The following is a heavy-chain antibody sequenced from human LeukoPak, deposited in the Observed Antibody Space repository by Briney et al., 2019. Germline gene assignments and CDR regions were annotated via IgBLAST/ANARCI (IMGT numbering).Heavy chain of an antibody. CDR1: GGSISSGDYY. D-gene: IGHD2-15*01. J-gene: IGHJ4*02. CDR3: ARGYCSGGSCYFLDY. V-gene: IGHV4-30-2*01. CDR2: IYHSGST. Sequence: SETLSLTCTVSGGSISSGDYYWSWIRQPPGKGLEWIGYIYHSGSTYYNPSLKSRVTISVDKSKNQFSLKLSSVTAADTAVYYCARGYCSGGSCYFLDYWGQGTLVTVSS.